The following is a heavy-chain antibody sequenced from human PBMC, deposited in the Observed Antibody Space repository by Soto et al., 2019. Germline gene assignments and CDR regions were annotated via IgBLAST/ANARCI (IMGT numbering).Heavy chain of an antibody. J-gene: IGHJ4*02. D-gene: IGHD4-4*01. CDR3: ARMLCMTTVALFDY. Sequence: GPTLVNPTQTPPLTCTLTGFSLSTSGMCVSWIRQPPGKALEWLALIDWDDDKYYSTSLKTRLTISKDTSKNQVVLTMTNMDPVDTATYYCARMLCMTTVALFDYWGQGTLVTVSS. CDR2: IDWDDDK. V-gene: IGHV2-70*01. CDR1: GFSLSTSGMC.